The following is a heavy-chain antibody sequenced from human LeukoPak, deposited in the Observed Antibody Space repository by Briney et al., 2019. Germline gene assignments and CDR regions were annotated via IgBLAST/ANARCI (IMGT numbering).Heavy chain of an antibody. Sequence: SETLSLTCTVSGGSISSSSYYWGWIRQPPGKGLEWIGYIYYSGSTNYNPSLKSRVTISVDTSKNQFSLKLSSVTAADTAVYYCAHSMVRGVLEYFQHWGQGTLVTVSS. V-gene: IGHV4-61*05. CDR3: AHSMVRGVLEYFQH. CDR1: GGSISSSSYY. CDR2: IYYSGST. J-gene: IGHJ1*01. D-gene: IGHD3-10*01.